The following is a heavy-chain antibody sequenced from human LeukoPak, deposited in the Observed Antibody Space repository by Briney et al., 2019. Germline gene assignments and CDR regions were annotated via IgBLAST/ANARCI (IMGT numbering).Heavy chain of an antibody. D-gene: IGHD2-15*01. CDR1: GGSISSYY. Sequence: SETLSLTCTVSGGSISSYYWSWIRQPPGKGLEWIGYIYYSGSTNYNPSLKSRVTISVDTSKNQFSLKLNSVTAADTAVYYCARMPPRVVAATHYYYGMDVWGQGTTVTVSS. CDR3: ARMPPRVVAATHYYYGMDV. V-gene: IGHV4-59*08. J-gene: IGHJ6*02. CDR2: IYYSGST.